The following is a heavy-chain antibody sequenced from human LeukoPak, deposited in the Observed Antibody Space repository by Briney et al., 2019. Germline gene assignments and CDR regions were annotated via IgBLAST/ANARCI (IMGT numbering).Heavy chain of an antibody. J-gene: IGHJ4*02. CDR3: ASIAVAGTIYFDY. CDR1: GYTFTGYY. CDR2: INPNSGGT. V-gene: IGHV1-2*02. D-gene: IGHD6-19*01. Sequence: ASVKVSCKASGYTFTGYYMHWVRQAPGQGLKWMGWINPNSGGTNYAQKFQGRVTMTRDTSISTAYMELSRLRSDDTAVYYCASIAVAGTIYFDYWGQGTLVTVSS.